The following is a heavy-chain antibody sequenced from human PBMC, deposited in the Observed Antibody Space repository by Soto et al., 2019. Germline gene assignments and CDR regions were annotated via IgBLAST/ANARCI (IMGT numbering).Heavy chain of an antibody. D-gene: IGHD2-2*01. CDR3: ARRCSSTSCSPYYYYGMDV. CDR2: ISAYNGNT. Sequence: QVRLVQSGAEVKKPGASVKVSCKASGYTFTSYGISWVRQAPGQGLEWMGWISAYNGNTNYAQKLQGRVTMTTDTSTSTAYMELRSLRSDDTAVYYCARRCSSTSCSPYYYYGMDVWGQGTTVTVSS. J-gene: IGHJ6*02. V-gene: IGHV1-18*01. CDR1: GYTFTSYG.